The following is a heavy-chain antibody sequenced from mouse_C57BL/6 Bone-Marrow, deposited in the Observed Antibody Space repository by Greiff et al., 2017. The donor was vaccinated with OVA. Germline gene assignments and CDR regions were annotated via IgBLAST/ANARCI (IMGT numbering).Heavy chain of an antibody. CDR3: ARSSYYGSSYWYFDV. D-gene: IGHD1-1*01. CDR2: IYPGDGDT. CDR1: GYAFSSYW. Sequence: VQLVESGAELVKPGASVKISCTASGYAFSSYWMNWVKQRPGKGLEWIGQIYPGDGDTNYNGKFKGKATLTADKSYSTAYMQLSSLTSEDSAVYFCARSSYYGSSYWYFDVWGTGTTVTVSS. J-gene: IGHJ1*03. V-gene: IGHV1-80*01.